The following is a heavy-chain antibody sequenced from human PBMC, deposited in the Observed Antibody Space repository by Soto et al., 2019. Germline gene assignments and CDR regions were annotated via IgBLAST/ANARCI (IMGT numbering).Heavy chain of an antibody. J-gene: IGHJ6*02. D-gene: IGHD3-3*01. Sequence: GGSLRLSCAASGFTFSSYEMNWVRQAPGKGLEWVSYISSSGSTIYYADSVKGRFTISRDNAKNSLYLQMNSLRAEDTAVYYCARVGYDFWSGSPYYYYGMDVWGQGTTVTVSS. CDR2: ISSSGSTI. V-gene: IGHV3-48*03. CDR3: ARVGYDFWSGSPYYYYGMDV. CDR1: GFTFSSYE.